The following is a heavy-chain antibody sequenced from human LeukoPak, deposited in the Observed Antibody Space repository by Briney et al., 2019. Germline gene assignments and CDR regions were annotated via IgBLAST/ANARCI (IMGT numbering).Heavy chain of an antibody. J-gene: IGHJ4*02. CDR2: INPNSGGT. Sequence: ASVKVSCKASGCTFTSYYMHWVRQAPGQGLEWMGWINPNSGGTNYAQKFQGWVTMTRDTSISTAYMELSRLSSDDTAVYYCARAPYYYDSSGHYRGHYFDYWGQGTLVTVSS. V-gene: IGHV1-2*04. CDR1: GCTFTSYY. D-gene: IGHD3-22*01. CDR3: ARAPYYYDSSGHYRGHYFDY.